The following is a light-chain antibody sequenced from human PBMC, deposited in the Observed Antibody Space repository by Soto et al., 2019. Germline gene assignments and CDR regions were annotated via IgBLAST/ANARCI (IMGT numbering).Light chain of an antibody. CDR2: GAS. V-gene: IGKV3-15*01. CDR1: QTVSSN. CDR3: QQYHNWPPQYT. J-gene: IGKJ2*01. Sequence: EIVMTQSPATLSVSPGERATVSCRASQTVSSNLAWYQQKPGQAPRLLIHGASTRATGVPARFSGSGSGTVFTLTISSLQSEDFAVYYCQQYHNWPPQYTFGQGTKLQIK.